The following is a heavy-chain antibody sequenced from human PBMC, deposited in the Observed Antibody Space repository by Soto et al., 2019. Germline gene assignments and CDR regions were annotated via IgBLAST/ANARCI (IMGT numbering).Heavy chain of an antibody. CDR1: GFTFSSYA. D-gene: IGHD3-16*01. CDR3: ARDGAMSLQAAFDI. CDR2: ISYDGSNK. Sequence: GGSLRLSCAASGFTFSSYAMHWVRQAPGKGLEWVAVISYDGSNKYYADSVKGRFTISRDNSKNTLYLQMNSLRAEDTAVYYCARDGAMSLQAAFDIWGPGTMVTLSS. J-gene: IGHJ3*02. V-gene: IGHV3-30-3*01.